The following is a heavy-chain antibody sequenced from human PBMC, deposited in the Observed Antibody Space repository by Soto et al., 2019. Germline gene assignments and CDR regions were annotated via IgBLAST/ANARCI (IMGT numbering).Heavy chain of an antibody. Sequence: EVQLVQSGGGLVQPGGSLRLSCAASGFTFSGYWMHWVRQTPGKGLLWVSHINSDGSHTSYADSVKGRFTISRGNANNTLYLQMNSLRAEDTAVYYCARDTHLFASISMVRGVLDYWGQGALVAVSS. D-gene: IGHD3-10*01. CDR2: INSDGSHT. J-gene: IGHJ4*02. CDR1: GFTFSGYW. V-gene: IGHV3-74*01. CDR3: ARDTHLFASISMVRGVLDY.